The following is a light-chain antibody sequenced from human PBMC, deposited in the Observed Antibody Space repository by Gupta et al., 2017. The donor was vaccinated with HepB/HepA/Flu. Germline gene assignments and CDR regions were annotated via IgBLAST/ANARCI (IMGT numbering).Light chain of an antibody. V-gene: IGKV3-15*01. CDR1: QSVSSS. CDR3: QQYNHWPLGK. J-gene: IGKJ1*01. CDR2: GAS. Sequence: EIVMTQSPATLSVSPGERATLSCRASQSVSSSLAWDQQKPGQAPRLLSYGASTRATGIPARFSGSGSGTEFTLTIRRLQSEDFAVYYGQQYNHWPLGKFGQGTTVEIK.